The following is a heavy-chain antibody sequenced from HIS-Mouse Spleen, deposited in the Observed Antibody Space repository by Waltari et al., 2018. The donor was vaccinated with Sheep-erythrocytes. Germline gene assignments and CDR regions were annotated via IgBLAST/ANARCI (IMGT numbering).Heavy chain of an antibody. CDR1: GGSISSGGSY. D-gene: IGHD3-10*01. CDR3: ARDSVVRGVLHYFDY. V-gene: IGHV4-31*03. Sequence: QVQLQESGPGLVKPSQTLSLTCTVPGGSISSGGSYWRWIRQHPGKGLEWIGYIYYSGSTYYNPSLKSRVTISVDTSKNQFSLKLSSVTAADTAVYYCARDSVVRGVLHYFDYWGQGTLVTVSS. J-gene: IGHJ4*02. CDR2: IYYSGST.